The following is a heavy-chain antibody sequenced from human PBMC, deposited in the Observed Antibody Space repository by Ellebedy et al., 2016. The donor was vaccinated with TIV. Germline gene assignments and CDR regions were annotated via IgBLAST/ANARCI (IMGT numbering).Heavy chain of an antibody. CDR1: GYIFTTYD. V-gene: IGHV1-8*01. J-gene: IGHJ6*02. Sequence: ASVKVSCXTSGYIFTTYDIHWVRQATGQGLEWMGWMNPNSGDTGYAQKFQGRVSMTRNTSEDTAYVELSSLRSEDTAIYFCVRDGRGAAPTAVLIGGLDVWGQGTTVTVSS. D-gene: IGHD2-21*02. CDR2: MNPNSGDT. CDR3: VRDGRGAAPTAVLIGGLDV.